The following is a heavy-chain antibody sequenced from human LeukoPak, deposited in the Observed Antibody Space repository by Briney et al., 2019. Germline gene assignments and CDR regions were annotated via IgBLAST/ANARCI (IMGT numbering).Heavy chain of an antibody. CDR2: ISAYNGNT. Sequence: ASVKVSCKASGYTFTSYGISWVRQAPGQGLEWMGWISAYNGNTNYAQKLQGRVTMTTDTSTSTAYMELRSLRAEDTAVYYCARDPAKYCSSTSCYEGYFDYWGQGTLVTVSS. CDR1: GYTFTSYG. J-gene: IGHJ4*02. D-gene: IGHD2-2*01. V-gene: IGHV1-18*01. CDR3: ARDPAKYCSSTSCYEGYFDY.